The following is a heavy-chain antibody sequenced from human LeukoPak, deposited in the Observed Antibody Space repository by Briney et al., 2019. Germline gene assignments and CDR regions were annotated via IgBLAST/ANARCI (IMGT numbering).Heavy chain of an antibody. CDR1: GYTFTSYG. V-gene: IGHV1-18*01. CDR2: ISAYNGNT. Sequence: ASVKVSCKASGYTFTSYGISWVRQAPGQGLEWTGWISAYNGNTNYAQKLQGRVTMTTDTSTSTAYMELRSLRSDDTAVYYCARVVAAALSYYFDYWGQGTLVTVSS. CDR3: ARVVAAALSYYFDY. J-gene: IGHJ4*02. D-gene: IGHD6-13*01.